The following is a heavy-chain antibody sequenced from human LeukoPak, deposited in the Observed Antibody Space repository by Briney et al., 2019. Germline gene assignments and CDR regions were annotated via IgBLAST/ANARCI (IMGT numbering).Heavy chain of an antibody. CDR1: GGSFSDYS. V-gene: IGHV4-34*01. CDR3: ARAPKSNSYFFDY. Sequence: SETLSLTCAVYGGSFSDYSWTWVRQPPGKGLEWIGEINHSGSTNYSPSLKSRVTISVDTSKNQFSLKLSSVTAADTAVYYCARAPKSNSYFFDYWGLGTLVTVSS. J-gene: IGHJ4*02. CDR2: INHSGST. D-gene: IGHD6-13*01.